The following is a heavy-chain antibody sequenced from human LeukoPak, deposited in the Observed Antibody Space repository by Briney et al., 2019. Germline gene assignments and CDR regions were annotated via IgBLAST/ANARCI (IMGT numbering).Heavy chain of an antibody. D-gene: IGHD4-23*01. Sequence: SETLSLTCTVSGGSISSYYWSWIRQPPGRGLEWMGYISYSGTTNYNPSLKSRLTISVDTSKNPFSLKLSSVTTADTAVYYCARMGSGKSPFGYWGQGTLVTVSS. J-gene: IGHJ4*02. CDR3: ARMGSGKSPFGY. V-gene: IGHV4-59*01. CDR1: GGSISSYY. CDR2: ISYSGTT.